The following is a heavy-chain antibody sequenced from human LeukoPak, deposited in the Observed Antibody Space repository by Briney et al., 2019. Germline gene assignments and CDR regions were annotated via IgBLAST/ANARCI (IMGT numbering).Heavy chain of an antibody. J-gene: IGHJ4*02. CDR2: INPNSGGT. D-gene: IGHD6-19*01. V-gene: IGHV1-2*02. CDR1: GYTFTGYY. CDR3: ASGGERYSSGWYGDY. Sequence: ASVKVSCKASGYTFTGYYMHWVRQAPGQGLEWMGWINPNSGGTKYAQKFQGRVTMTRDTSISTAYMELSRLTPDDTAVYYCASGGERYSSGWYGDYWGQGTLVTVSS.